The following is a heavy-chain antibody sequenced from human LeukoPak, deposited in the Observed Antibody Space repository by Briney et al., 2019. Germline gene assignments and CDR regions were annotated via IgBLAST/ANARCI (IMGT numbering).Heavy chain of an antibody. V-gene: IGHV1-69*01. Sequence: GASVKVSCKASGGTFSSYAISWVRQAPGQGLEWMGGIIPIFGTANYAQKFQGRVTITADESTSTAYMELSSLRSEDTAVYYCASTAVAGTWGALPFDYWGQGTLVTVSS. CDR1: GGTFSSYA. J-gene: IGHJ4*02. CDR3: ASTAVAGTWGALPFDY. CDR2: IIPIFGTA. D-gene: IGHD6-19*01.